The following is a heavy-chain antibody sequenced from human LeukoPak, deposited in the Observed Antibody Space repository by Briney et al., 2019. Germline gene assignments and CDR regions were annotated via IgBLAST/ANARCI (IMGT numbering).Heavy chain of an antibody. V-gene: IGHV4-34*01. Sequence: SETLSLTRAVHGGSLSTFFWCWIRHPPRKGVGRVWEVNRSGGTNYNPSLKRRVAVSGDKSKSQFSLKLSSVTAAGRAVYYCASGRGNYHGSGRSYFDYWGLGTLVTVSS. J-gene: IGHJ4*02. D-gene: IGHD3-10*01. CDR3: ASGRGNYHGSGRSYFDY. CDR1: GGSLSTFF. CDR2: VNRSGGT.